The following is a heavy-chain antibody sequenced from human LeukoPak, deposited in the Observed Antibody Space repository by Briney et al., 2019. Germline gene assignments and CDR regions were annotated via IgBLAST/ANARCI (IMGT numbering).Heavy chain of an antibody. J-gene: IGHJ4*02. CDR3: WKEAYSSGRYPYFDY. D-gene: IGHD6-19*01. CDR1: GFTFSSYA. V-gene: IGHV3-23*01. Sequence: GGSLRLSCVASGFTFSSYAMSWVRQAPGKGLEWVSGISGSGGSTYYADSVKGRFTISRDNSKNTLFLQMNSLRAEETAVYYWWKEAYSSGRYPYFDYWGQGTLVTVSS. CDR2: ISGSGGST.